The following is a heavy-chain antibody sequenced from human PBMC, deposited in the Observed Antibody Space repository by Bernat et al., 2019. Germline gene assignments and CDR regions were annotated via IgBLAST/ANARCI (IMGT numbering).Heavy chain of an antibody. V-gene: IGHV3-30*18. D-gene: IGHD6-13*01. CDR1: GFTFSSYG. J-gene: IGHJ6*02. Sequence: QVQLVESGGGVVQPGRSLRLSCAASGFTFSSYGMHWVRQAPGKGLEWVAVISYDGSNKYYADSVKGRFTISRDNSKNTLYLQMNSLRAEDTAVYYCAKDPNQPSSWYNPRHYYYYGMDVWGQGTTVTVSS. CDR3: AKDPNQPSSWYNPRHYYYYGMDV. CDR2: ISYDGSNK.